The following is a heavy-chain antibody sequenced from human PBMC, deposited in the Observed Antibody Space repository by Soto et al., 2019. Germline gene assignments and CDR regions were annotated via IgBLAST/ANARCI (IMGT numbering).Heavy chain of an antibody. CDR2: INGDGTRA. J-gene: IGHJ3*02. CDR1: GFTFRNQW. V-gene: IGHV3-74*01. CDR3: ARGGAAGRGDAIDI. D-gene: IGHD3-10*01. Sequence: EVQLEESGGGSVQLGESLRVSCVASGFTFRNQWMHWVRQVPGKGLVWVCRINGDGTRASYADFVKGRFTISRDNAQNLLFLQLKSLRVYETGVYHCARGGAAGRGDAIDIWGPGTTVAVSS.